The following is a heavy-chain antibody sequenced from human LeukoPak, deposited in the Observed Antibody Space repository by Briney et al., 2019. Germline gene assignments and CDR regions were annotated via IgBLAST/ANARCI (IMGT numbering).Heavy chain of an antibody. CDR1: GYSISSGYY. J-gene: IGHJ4*02. Sequence: SETLSLTCTVSGYSISSGYYWGWIRQPPGKGLEWIGSIYHSGSTYYNPSLKSRVTISVDTSKNQFSLKLSSVTAADTAVYYCARGTSTYSSSWYRRTYYFDYWGQGTLVTVSS. D-gene: IGHD6-13*01. CDR2: IYHSGST. CDR3: ARGTSTYSSSWYRRTYYFDY. V-gene: IGHV4-38-2*02.